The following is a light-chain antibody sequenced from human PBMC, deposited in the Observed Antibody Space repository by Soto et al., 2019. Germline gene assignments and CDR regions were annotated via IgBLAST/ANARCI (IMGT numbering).Light chain of an antibody. CDR2: DAS. CDR3: QQYNRYWT. V-gene: IGKV1-5*01. CDR1: QSVSSW. Sequence: DIQMTQSPSTLSASVGDRVTITCRASQSVSSWLAWYQQKPGKAPKVLIYDASSLESGVPSRFSGSGSGTELTLTISSLQPDDFATYYCQQYNRYWTFGQGTKV. J-gene: IGKJ1*01.